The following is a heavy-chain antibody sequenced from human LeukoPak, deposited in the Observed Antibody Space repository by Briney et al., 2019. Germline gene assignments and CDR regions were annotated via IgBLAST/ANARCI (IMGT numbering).Heavy chain of an antibody. CDR2: IYYSGST. CDR1: GGSISSYY. V-gene: IGHV4-59*01. CDR3: AREVFDTSLRLYYGMDV. D-gene: IGHD3-3*01. J-gene: IGHJ6*02. Sequence: SETLSLTRTVSGGSISSYYWSWIRQPPGKGLEWIGYIYYSGSTNYNPSLKSRVTISVDTSKNQFSLKLSSVTAADTAVYYCAREVFDTSLRLYYGMDVWGQGTTVTVSS.